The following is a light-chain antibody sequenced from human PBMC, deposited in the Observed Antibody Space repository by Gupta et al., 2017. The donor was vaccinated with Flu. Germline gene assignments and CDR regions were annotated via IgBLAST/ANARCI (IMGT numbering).Light chain of an antibody. CDR1: NSNIGFNA. J-gene: IGLJ3*02. CDR3: AAWDDSLNGHWV. CDR2: SND. V-gene: IGLV1-44*01. Sequence: QSVLTQPPSAYEAPGQRVTISCSGANSNIGFNAVNWYQQFPGAAPKLLIYSNDQRPSGVPARFSGSKSDTSASLAISGLQSEDEAIYYCAAWDDSLNGHWVFGGGTKLTVL.